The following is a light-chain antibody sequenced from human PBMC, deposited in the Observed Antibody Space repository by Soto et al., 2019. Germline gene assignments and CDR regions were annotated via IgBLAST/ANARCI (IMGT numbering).Light chain of an antibody. Sequence: DIVLTHTPGTLSLSPGERATLSCRASQSVSSSYSAWYQQKPGQAPPLLIYAPSTSATSIPHRLSGSRSATDFTLTISRLEPEDFAVYYCQQYDTSPLTFGGGTKVDSK. V-gene: IGKV3-20*01. CDR1: QSVSSSY. CDR2: APS. J-gene: IGKJ4*01. CDR3: QQYDTSPLT.